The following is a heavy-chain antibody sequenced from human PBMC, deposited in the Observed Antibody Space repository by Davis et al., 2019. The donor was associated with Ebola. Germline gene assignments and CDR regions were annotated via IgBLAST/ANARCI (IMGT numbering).Heavy chain of an antibody. V-gene: IGHV4-30-2*01. D-gene: IGHD3-3*01. J-gene: IGHJ4*02. CDR3: ARGNHDFWSGYPTTRLEY. CDR1: GDSISGGAYS. Sequence: MPSETLSLTCTVSGDSISGGAYSWTWIRQPPGKGLEWTGYILHTRNTYYNPSLNNRVTISVDRSKNQFSLKLSSVTAADTAVYYCARGNHDFWSGYPTTRLEYWGPGTLVTVSS. CDR2: ILHTRNT.